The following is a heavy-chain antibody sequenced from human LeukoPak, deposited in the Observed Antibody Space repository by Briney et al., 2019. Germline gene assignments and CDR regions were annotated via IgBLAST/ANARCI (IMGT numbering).Heavy chain of an antibody. Sequence: GGSLRLSCAASGFTFSSYWMSWVRQAPGKGLEWVANIKQDGSEKYYVDSVKGRFTISRDNAKNSLYLQMNSLRAEDTAVYYCVRLLGYCSGGSCYSIRFDYWGQGTLVTVSS. CDR1: GFTFSSYW. V-gene: IGHV3-7*01. J-gene: IGHJ4*02. CDR2: IKQDGSEK. CDR3: VRLLGYCSGGSCYSIRFDY. D-gene: IGHD2-15*01.